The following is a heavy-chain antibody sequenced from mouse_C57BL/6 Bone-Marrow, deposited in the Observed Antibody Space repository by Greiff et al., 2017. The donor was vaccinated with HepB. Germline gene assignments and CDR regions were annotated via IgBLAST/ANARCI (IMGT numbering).Heavy chain of an antibody. CDR3: VRHRKYGNYEGYAMDY. Sequence: VQLQQSGGGLVQPKGSLKLSCAASGFSFNTYAMNWVRQAPGKGLEWVARIRSKSNNYATYYADSVKDRFTISRDDSESMLYLQMNNLKTEDTAMYYCVRHRKYGNYEGYAMDYWGQGTSVTVSS. CDR1: GFSFNTYA. D-gene: IGHD2-1*01. V-gene: IGHV10-1*01. J-gene: IGHJ4*01. CDR2: IRSKSNNYAT.